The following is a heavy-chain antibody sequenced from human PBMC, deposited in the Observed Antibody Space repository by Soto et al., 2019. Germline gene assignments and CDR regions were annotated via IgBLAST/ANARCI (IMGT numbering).Heavy chain of an antibody. CDR1: GFTFSNAW. Sequence: PGGSLRLSCAASGFTFSNAWMSWVRQAPGKGLEWVGRIKSKTDGGTTDYAAPVKGRFTISRDDSKNTLYLQMNSLKTEDTAVYYCTTDRGYHTAMVKWSRYYYMDVWGKGTTVTVSS. CDR3: TTDRGYHTAMVKWSRYYYMDV. J-gene: IGHJ6*03. D-gene: IGHD5-18*01. CDR2: IKSKTDGGTT. V-gene: IGHV3-15*01.